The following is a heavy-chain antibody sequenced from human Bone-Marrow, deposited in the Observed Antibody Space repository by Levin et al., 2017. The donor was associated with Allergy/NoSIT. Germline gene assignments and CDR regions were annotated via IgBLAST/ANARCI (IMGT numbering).Heavy chain of an antibody. CDR3: ARTNSRDGYNYFFDS. J-gene: IGHJ4*02. CDR2: ISSTNSYK. D-gene: IGHD5-24*01. V-gene: IGHV3-21*01. CDR1: GFTFSSYS. Sequence: GESLKISCAGSGFTFSSYSMNWVRQAPGKGLEWVSSISSTNSYKYYADSVRGRFTISRDNAKNSLYLEMHSLRADDTGVYYCARTNSRDGYNYFFDSWGQGILVTVSS.